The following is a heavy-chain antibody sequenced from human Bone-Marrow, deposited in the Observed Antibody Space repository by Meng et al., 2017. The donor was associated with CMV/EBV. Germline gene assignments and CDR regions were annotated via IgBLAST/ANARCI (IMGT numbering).Heavy chain of an antibody. CDR2: ISWSDDE. D-gene: IGHD3-3*01. CDR1: FSLSTGGVE. J-gene: IGHJ5*02. CDR3: AHSIAIFGVTNDWFDP. V-gene: IGHV2-5*01. Sequence: FSLSTGGVESGGIRQPPGKALEWLALISWSDDERYSPSLKSRLTITKDTSKNQVVLTMTNMDPVDTATYYCAHSIAIFGVTNDWFDPWGQGTLVTVSS.